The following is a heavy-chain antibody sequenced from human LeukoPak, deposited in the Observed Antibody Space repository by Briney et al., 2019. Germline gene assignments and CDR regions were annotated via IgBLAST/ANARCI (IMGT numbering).Heavy chain of an antibody. V-gene: IGHV4-30-4*08. CDR3: ASSYYDFWSGYSFKFDP. CDR1: GGSISSGDYY. CDR2: IYYSGST. D-gene: IGHD3-3*01. J-gene: IGHJ5*02. Sequence: PSETLSLTCTVSGGSISSGDYYWSWIRQPPGKGLEWIGYIYYSGSTYYNPSLKSRVSMSVDTSKNQFSLKLNSVTAADTAVYYCASSYYDFWSGYSFKFDPWGQGTLVTVSS.